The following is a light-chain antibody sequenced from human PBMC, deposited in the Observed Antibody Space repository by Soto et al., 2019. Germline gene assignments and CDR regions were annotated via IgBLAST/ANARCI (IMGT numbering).Light chain of an antibody. CDR1: QGISSW. J-gene: IGKJ1*01. CDR2: KAY. Sequence: DIQIIQSTSTLSASVGDIVTISCRVSQGISSWFAWYQQKPGKAPKLLIYKAYSLESGVQLRFSVSGSGTEFTLTIRSLQPEEFATYYCQQTYSTVWPLGQGNKVDIK. CDR3: QQTYSTVWP. V-gene: IGKV1-5*03.